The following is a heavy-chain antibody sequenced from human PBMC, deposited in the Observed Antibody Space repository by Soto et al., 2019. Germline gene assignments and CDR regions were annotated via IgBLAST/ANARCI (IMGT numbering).Heavy chain of an antibody. V-gene: IGHV3-74*01. CDR3: ARVGDGYYYYYGMDF. J-gene: IGHJ6*02. D-gene: IGHD1-26*01. CDR2: INSDGSST. CDR1: GFTFSSYW. Sequence: GGSLRLSCAASGFTFSSYWLHWVRQAPGKGLVWVSRINSDGSSTSYADSVKGRFTISRDNAKNTLYLQMNSLRAEDTDVYYCARVGDGYYYYYGMDFWGQGTTVTISS.